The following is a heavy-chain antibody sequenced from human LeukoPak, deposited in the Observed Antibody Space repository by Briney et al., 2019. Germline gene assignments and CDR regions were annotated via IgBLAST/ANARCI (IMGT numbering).Heavy chain of an antibody. CDR2: INHSGST. V-gene: IGHV4-34*01. Sequence: PSETLSLTCAVYGGSFSGYYWSWIRQPPGKGLEWIGEINHSGSTNHNPSLKSRVTISVDTSKNQFSLKLSSVTAADTAVYYCARADYYDSSGYSIDYWGQGTLVTVSS. CDR3: ARADYYDSSGYSIDY. CDR1: GGSFSGYY. D-gene: IGHD3-22*01. J-gene: IGHJ4*02.